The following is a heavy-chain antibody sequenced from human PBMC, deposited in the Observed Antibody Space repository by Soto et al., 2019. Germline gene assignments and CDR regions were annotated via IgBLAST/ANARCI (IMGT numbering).Heavy chain of an antibody. Sequence: QVQLQESGPGLVKPSGTLSLTCGVSRGSVSSNNWWTWVRQPPGKGLAWIGEIYQTGTTNYNPSLQSRVTISLDKSNNHFSLKLNSVTAADTAVYYCARRIALSGTAGAPGDWGQGTLVIVSS. CDR1: RGSVSSNNW. V-gene: IGHV4-4*02. J-gene: IGHJ4*02. D-gene: IGHD6-19*01. CDR3: ARRIALSGTAGAPGD. CDR2: IYQTGTT.